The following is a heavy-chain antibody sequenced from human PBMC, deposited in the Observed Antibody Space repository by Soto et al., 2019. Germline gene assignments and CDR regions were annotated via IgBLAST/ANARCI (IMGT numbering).Heavy chain of an antibody. CDR1: GFTFSSYG. V-gene: IGHV3-30*18. CDR3: AKGESLEQLAYGMDV. Sequence: PGGSLRLSCAASGFTFSSYGMHWVRQAPGKGLEWVAVISYDGSNKYYADSVKGRFTISRDNSKNTLYLQMNSLRAEDTAVYYCAKGESLEQLAYGMDVWGQGTTVTVSS. D-gene: IGHD6-6*01. J-gene: IGHJ6*02. CDR2: ISYDGSNK.